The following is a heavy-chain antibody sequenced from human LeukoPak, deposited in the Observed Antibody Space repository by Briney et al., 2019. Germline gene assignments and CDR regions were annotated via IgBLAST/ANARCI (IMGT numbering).Heavy chain of an antibody. CDR3: ANLIAAAGTDH. Sequence: SETLSLTCTVSGGSISSSSYYRGWIRQPPGKGLKWIGSIYYSGSTNYNPSLKSRVTISVDTSKNQFSLKLSSVTAADTAVYYCANLIAAAGTDHWGQGTLVTVSS. J-gene: IGHJ5*02. V-gene: IGHV4-39*07. CDR2: IYYSGST. D-gene: IGHD6-13*01. CDR1: GGSISSSSYY.